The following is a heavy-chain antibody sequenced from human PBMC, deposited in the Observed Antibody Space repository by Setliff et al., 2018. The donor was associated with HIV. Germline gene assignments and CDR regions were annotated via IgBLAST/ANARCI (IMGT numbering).Heavy chain of an antibody. Sequence: GGSLRLSCAASGFTFSNAWMSWVRQAPGKGLEWIGRIKSKTDGGTTDYAAPVKGRFTISRDNAKNSLYLQMNSLRAEDTAVYYCARVLLPSEGMDYWGQGTLVTVS. CDR2: IKSKTDGGTT. CDR1: GFTFSNAW. V-gene: IGHV3-15*01. D-gene: IGHD6-13*01. CDR3: ARVLLPSEGMDY. J-gene: IGHJ4*02.